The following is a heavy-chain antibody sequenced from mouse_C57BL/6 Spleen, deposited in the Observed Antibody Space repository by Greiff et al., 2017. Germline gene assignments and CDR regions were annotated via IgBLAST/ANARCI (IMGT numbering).Heavy chain of an antibody. CDR3: ARYDYEGFAY. CDR2: IHPNSGST. Sequence: VQLQQPGAELVKPGASVKLSCKASGYTFTSYWMHWVKQRPGQGLEWIGMIHPNSGSTNYNEKFKGKATLTVDKSSSTAYMQLSSLTSEDSAVYYWARYDYEGFAYWGKGTLVTVSA. V-gene: IGHV1-64*01. J-gene: IGHJ3*01. CDR1: GYTFTSYW. D-gene: IGHD2-4*01.